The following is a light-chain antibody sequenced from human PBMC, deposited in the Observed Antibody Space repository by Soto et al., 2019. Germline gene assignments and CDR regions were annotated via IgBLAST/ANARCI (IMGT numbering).Light chain of an antibody. CDR2: AAS. CDR3: QQLNSYPIT. J-gene: IGKJ5*01. V-gene: IGKV1-9*01. Sequence: IQLTQSPSSLSASVGDRVTSTCRARQGISSNLAWYQQKPGKAPKLLIYAASTLQSGVPSRFSGSGSGTDFTLTISSLQPEDFATYYCQQLNSYPITFGQGTRLEIK. CDR1: QGISSN.